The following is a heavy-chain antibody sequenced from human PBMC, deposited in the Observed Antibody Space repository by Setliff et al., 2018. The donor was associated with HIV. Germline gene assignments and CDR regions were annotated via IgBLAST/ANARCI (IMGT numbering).Heavy chain of an antibody. Sequence: SETLSLTCSVSGASITSHNWSWIRQAAGKGLEWIGRIYTRGSTNYNPSLKSRVSMSVDTSKNQFYLHLSSVTAADTAVYYCARGIGTRYNYYMDVWGIGTTVTVSS. CDR3: ARGIGTRYNYYMDV. V-gene: IGHV4-4*07. CDR2: IYTRGST. CDR1: GASITSHN. D-gene: IGHD1-20*01. J-gene: IGHJ6*03.